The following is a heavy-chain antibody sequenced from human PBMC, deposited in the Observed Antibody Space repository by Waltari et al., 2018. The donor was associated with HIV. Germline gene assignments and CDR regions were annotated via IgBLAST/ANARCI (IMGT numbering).Heavy chain of an antibody. J-gene: IGHJ6*02. D-gene: IGHD3-9*01. CDR2: ISAYSGNT. V-gene: IGHV1-18*01. Sequence: QVQLVQSGAEVKKPGASVKVSCKASGYTFTRYGISWVRQAPGQGLEWMGWISAYSGNTNEAQKSQGRFTMTTDTSSNIVYMELRSLRSYDTALYYCARERGEGNDILTGYPNYYYYYGMDVWGQGTTVTVSS. CDR1: GYTFTRYG. CDR3: ARERGEGNDILTGYPNYYYYYGMDV.